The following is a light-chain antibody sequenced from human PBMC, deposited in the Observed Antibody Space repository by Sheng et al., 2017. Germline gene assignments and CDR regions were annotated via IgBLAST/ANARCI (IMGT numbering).Light chain of an antibody. V-gene: IGLV3-21*02. CDR1: NIGSKS. CDR3: QVWDSSGDHVI. CDR2: DDR. Sequence: SYVLTQPPSVSVAPGQTARITCGGNNIGSKSVHWYQQKPGQAPVLVVYDDRDRPSGIPERFSGSNSGNTATLTISRVEAGDEADYYCQVWDSSGDHVIFGGGTKLTVL. J-gene: IGLJ2*01.